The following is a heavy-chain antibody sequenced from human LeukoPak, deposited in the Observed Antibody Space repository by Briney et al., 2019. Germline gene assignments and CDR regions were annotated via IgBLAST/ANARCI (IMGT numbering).Heavy chain of an antibody. CDR3: AGGRLGFSYGY. Sequence: PSGTLSLTCNVSGASIAGSTDYWGWIRQPPGKGLEWIGEINLSGRPNYHPSLKSRVTISGDTSKKQFSLNLTSVTAADTAVYYCAGGRLGFSYGYWGQGALVTVSS. D-gene: IGHD5-18*01. CDR1: GASIAGSTDY. CDR2: INLSGRP. J-gene: IGHJ4*02. V-gene: IGHV4-39*01.